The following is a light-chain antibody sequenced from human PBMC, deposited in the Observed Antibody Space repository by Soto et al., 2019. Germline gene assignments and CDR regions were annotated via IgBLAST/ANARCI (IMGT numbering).Light chain of an antibody. Sequence: QSVLTQPPSVSAAPGQKVTISCSGSSSNIGNNYVSWYQQLPGTAPKLLIYDNNKRPSGIPDRFSGSESGTSATLGITGLQTGDEADYYCGTWDSSLSAVGWVFGGGTKLTVL. J-gene: IGLJ3*02. CDR1: SSNIGNNY. CDR3: GTWDSSLSAVGWV. CDR2: DNN. V-gene: IGLV1-51*01.